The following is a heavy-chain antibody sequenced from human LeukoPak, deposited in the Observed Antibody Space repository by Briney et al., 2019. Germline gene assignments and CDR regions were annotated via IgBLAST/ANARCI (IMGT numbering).Heavy chain of an antibody. CDR1: GFTFSDSY. D-gene: IGHD3-22*01. CDR2: ISGSGHDI. CDR3: AKSDSSGYYQPPYYFDY. V-gene: IGHV3-11*01. Sequence: GGSLRLSCAASGFTFSDSYMTWVRQAPGKGVEWVAYISGSGHDINYSESAKGRFTISRDTSRSTLYLQMNSLRAEDTAVYYCAKSDSSGYYQPPYYFDYWGQGTLVTVSS. J-gene: IGHJ4*02.